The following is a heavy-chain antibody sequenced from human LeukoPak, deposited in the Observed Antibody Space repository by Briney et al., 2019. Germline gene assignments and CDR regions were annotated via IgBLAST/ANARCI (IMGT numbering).Heavy chain of an antibody. CDR3: ARGSIFGVVIGEIDY. CDR1: GGSINTYY. D-gene: IGHD3-3*01. CDR2: IYYSGST. V-gene: IGHV4-59*01. Sequence: PSETLSLTCTVSGGSINTYYWSWIRQPPGKGLEWIGYIYYSGSTNYNPSLKSRVTISVDTSKNQFSLKLSSVTAADTAVYYCARGSIFGVVIGEIDYWGQGTLVTVSS. J-gene: IGHJ4*02.